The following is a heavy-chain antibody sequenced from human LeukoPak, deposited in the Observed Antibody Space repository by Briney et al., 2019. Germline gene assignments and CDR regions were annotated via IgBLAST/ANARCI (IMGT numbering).Heavy chain of an antibody. CDR1: GFTFSTFP. J-gene: IGHJ4*02. V-gene: IGHV3-48*01. CDR2: ISCSSDTK. D-gene: IGHD4-17*01. CDR3: ARGPGHGHYFDY. Sequence: GGSLRLSCAASGFTFSTFPMNWVRQAPGKGLEWILYISCSSDTKYHSPSVSGRFTISRDNAKNSLYVQMNSLRAEDTAVYYCARGPGHGHYFDYWGQGTLLTVSS.